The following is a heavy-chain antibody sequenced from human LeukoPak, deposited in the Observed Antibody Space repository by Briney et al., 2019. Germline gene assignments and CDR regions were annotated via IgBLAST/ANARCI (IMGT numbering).Heavy chain of an antibody. CDR3: AKDPIFSGSYGVFDY. CDR2: ISYDGSNK. Sequence: GGSLRLSCSASGFTFSSYGMHWVRQAPGKGLEWVAVISYDGSNKYYADSVKGRFTISRDNSKNTLYLQMNSLRAGDTAVYYCAKDPIFSGSYGVFDYWGLGTLVTVSS. D-gene: IGHD1-26*01. V-gene: IGHV3-30*18. CDR1: GFTFSSYG. J-gene: IGHJ4*02.